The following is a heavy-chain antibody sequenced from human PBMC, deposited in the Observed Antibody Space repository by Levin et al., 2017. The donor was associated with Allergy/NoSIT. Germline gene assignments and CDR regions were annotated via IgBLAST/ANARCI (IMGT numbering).Heavy chain of an antibody. Sequence: GESLKISCAASGFIFGDYAIHWVRQIPAKGLEWVAFISYDGSITDYADSVKGRFAISRDTSTITLFLQMNTLRPDDTGVYYCAKERHNSGSSDAFDIWGHGSAATVS. CDR3: AKERHNSGSSDAFDI. D-gene: IGHD3-10*01. J-gene: IGHJ3*02. CDR2: ISYDGSIT. V-gene: IGHV3-30*09. CDR1: GFIFGDYA.